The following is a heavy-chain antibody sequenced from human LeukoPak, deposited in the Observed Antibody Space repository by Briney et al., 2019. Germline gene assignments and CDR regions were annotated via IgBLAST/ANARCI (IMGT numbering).Heavy chain of an antibody. V-gene: IGHV3-23*01. Sequence: PGGSLRLSCAASGFTFSSYAMSWVRQAPGKGLEWVSAISGSGGSTYYADSVKDRFTISRDNSKNTLYLLMNSLRAEDTAVYYCAKDEGWKHYYDSSGYWNWFDPWGQGTLVTVSS. CDR2: ISGSGGST. J-gene: IGHJ5*02. CDR1: GFTFSSYA. CDR3: AKDEGWKHYYDSSGYWNWFDP. D-gene: IGHD3-22*01.